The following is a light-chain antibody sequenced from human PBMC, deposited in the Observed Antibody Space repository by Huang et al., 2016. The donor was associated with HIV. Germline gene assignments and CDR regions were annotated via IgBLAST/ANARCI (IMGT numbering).Light chain of an antibody. CDR1: QSINSY. V-gene: IGKV1-39*01. J-gene: IGKJ4*01. CDR3: QQSYNTPLT. Sequence: DIQMTQSPSSLSASVGDRVTITCRASQSINSYLNWYQQKPGKASKVLIYAASSLQSGVPSRFSGSGSGTDFTLTINSLQPEDVAIYYCQQSYNTPLTFGGGTRLEIK. CDR2: AAS.